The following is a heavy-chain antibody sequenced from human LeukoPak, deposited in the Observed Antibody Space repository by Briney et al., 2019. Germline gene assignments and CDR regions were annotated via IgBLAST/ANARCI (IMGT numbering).Heavy chain of an antibody. D-gene: IGHD1-26*01. V-gene: IGHV4-4*07. Sequence: SETLSLTYTVSGGSISSYYWSWIRQPAGKGLEWIGRIYTSGSTNYNPSLKSRVTMSVDTSKNQFSLKLSSVTAADTAVYYCARDFSPWELLSDYYYYYGMDVWGQGTTVTVSS. J-gene: IGHJ6*02. CDR1: GGSISSYY. CDR3: ARDFSPWELLSDYYYYYGMDV. CDR2: IYTSGST.